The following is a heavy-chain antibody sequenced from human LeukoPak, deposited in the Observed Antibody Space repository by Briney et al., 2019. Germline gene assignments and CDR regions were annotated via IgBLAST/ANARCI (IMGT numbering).Heavy chain of an antibody. D-gene: IGHD2/OR15-2a*01. CDR2: IYYSGST. Sequence: SETLSLTCTVSGGSISSYYWSWIRQPPGRGLEWIGYIYYSGSTNYNPSLKSRVTISVDTSKNQFSLKLSSVTAADTAVYYCAGHHPRNTVDFWGQGTLVTVSS. V-gene: IGHV4-59*08. CDR3: AGHHPRNTVDF. J-gene: IGHJ4*02. CDR1: GGSISSYY.